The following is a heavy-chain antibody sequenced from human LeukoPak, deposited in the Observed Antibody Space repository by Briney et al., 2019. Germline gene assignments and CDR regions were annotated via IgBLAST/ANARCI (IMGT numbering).Heavy chain of an antibody. J-gene: IGHJ4*02. CDR3: VRPPPGYRSSWFYFHS. CDR1: GFTFSSQT. V-gene: IGHV3-23*01. Sequence: GGSLRLSCAASGFTFSSQTMSWVRQAPGKGLEWVSGISGSGSSTFYADSVKGRFTISRDSSKNTLYLQMNSLRVEDTAMYYCVRPPPGYRSSWFYFHSWGQGTLVTVSS. CDR2: ISGSGSST. D-gene: IGHD6-13*01.